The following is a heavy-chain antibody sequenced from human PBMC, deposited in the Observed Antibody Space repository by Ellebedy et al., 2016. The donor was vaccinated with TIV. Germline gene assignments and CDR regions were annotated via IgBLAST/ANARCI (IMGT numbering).Heavy chain of an antibody. D-gene: IGHD3-3*01. V-gene: IGHV4-61*08. CDR1: GNSVSSAGSY. CDR3: ARGAGWSGYLRSPVDH. J-gene: IGHJ4*02. Sequence: SETLSLXXSVSGNSVSSAGSYWNWIRQPPGRGLEWIGDVSGFGSTIYNPSLKSRVTISLDTSKNQFSLKLTSVTAADTAVYYCARGAGWSGYLRSPVDHWGQGTLVTVSS. CDR2: VSGFGST.